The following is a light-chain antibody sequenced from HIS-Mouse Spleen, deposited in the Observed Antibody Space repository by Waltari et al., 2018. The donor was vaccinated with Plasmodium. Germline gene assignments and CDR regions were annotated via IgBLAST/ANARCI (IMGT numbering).Light chain of an antibody. Sequence: VMTQSPATMSVSPGERATLSCRASQSVSRNLAWYQQKPGQAPRLLIYCASTRATGIPARFSGSGSGTEFTLTISSLQSEDFAVYYCQQYNNWSFTFGPGTKVDIK. V-gene: IGKV3-15*01. J-gene: IGKJ3*01. CDR1: QSVSRN. CDR3: QQYNNWSFT. CDR2: CAS.